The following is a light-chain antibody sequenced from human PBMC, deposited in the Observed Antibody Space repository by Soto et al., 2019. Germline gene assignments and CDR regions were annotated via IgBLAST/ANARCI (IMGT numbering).Light chain of an antibody. CDR2: DAS. CDR1: QSVSSY. CDR3: QQYNNWPQT. J-gene: IGKJ1*01. V-gene: IGKV3-11*01. Sequence: EILLTQSPSTLSFSPWERSTLSFMASQSVSSYLAWYQQKPGQAPRLLIYDASNRATGIPARFSGSGSGTDFTLTISSLEPEDFAVYYCQQYNNWPQTFGQGTKVDIK.